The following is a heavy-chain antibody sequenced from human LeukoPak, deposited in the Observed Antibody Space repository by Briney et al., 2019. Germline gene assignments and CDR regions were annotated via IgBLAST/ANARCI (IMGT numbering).Heavy chain of an antibody. CDR3: AREGASAYCGGDCYYYYYYYYMDV. J-gene: IGHJ6*03. CDR1: GASISGDY. Sequence: PSETLSLTXTVSGASISGDYWSWIRQPAGKGLEWIGRIYTSGSTNYNPSLKSRVTMSVDTSKNQFSLKLSSVTAADTAVYYCAREGASAYCGGDCYYYYYYYYMDVWGKGTTVTVSS. CDR2: IYTSGST. D-gene: IGHD2-21*02. V-gene: IGHV4-4*07.